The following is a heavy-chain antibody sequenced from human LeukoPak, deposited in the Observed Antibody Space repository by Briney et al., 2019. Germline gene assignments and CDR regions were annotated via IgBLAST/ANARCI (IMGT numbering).Heavy chain of an antibody. CDR2: INPNSGDM. V-gene: IGHV1-2*02. CDR1: GYTFTDHY. Sequence: ASVRVSCKASGYTFTDHYMHWVRQAPGQGLEHMGWINPNSGDMKYAQKFQGRVTMTRDTSINTAYMELRSLRSDDTAVYYCARLYPSIPVAGSGNCFDSWGQGTLVTVPS. J-gene: IGHJ4*02. D-gene: IGHD6-19*01. CDR3: ARLYPSIPVAGSGNCFDS.